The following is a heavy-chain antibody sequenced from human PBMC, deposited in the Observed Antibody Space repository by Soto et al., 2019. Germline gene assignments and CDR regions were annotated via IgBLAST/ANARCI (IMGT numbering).Heavy chain of an antibody. V-gene: IGHV1-8*01. CDR1: GYTFTSYD. CDR3: ARAANHDYRNYYAFDI. D-gene: IGHD4-4*01. CDR2: MNPNSGKT. J-gene: IGHJ3*02. Sequence: QVQLVQSGAEVKKPGASVKVSCKASGYTFTSYDINWVRQATGQGLEGMGWMNPNSGKTGYAQKFQGRVTMTRNTSISTAYMELSSLRSEDTAVYYCARAANHDYRNYYAFDIWGQGTMVTVSS.